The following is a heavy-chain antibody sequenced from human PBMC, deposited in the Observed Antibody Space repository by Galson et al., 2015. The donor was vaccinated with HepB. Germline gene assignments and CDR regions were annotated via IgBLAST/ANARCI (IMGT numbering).Heavy chain of an antibody. Sequence: SLRLSCAASGFTFSSYWMSWVRQAPGKGLEWVANIKQDGSEKYYVDSVKGRFTISRDNAKNSLYLQMNSLRAEDTAVYYCASEAGSYLGSQVHYYYYYGMDVWGQGTTVTVS. CDR1: GFTFSSYW. J-gene: IGHJ6*02. CDR3: ASEAGSYLGSQVHYYYYYGMDV. CDR2: IKQDGSEK. V-gene: IGHV3-7*03. D-gene: IGHD3-10*01.